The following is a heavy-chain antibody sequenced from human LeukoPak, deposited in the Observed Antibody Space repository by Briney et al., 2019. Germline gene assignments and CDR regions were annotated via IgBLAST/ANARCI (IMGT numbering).Heavy chain of an antibody. V-gene: IGHV4-59*12. CDR2: IYYSGST. J-gene: IGHJ3*02. Sequence: SETLSLTCTVSGGSISSYYWSWIRQPPGKGLEWIGYIYYSGSTNYNPSLKSRVTISVDTSKNQFSLKLSSVTAADTAVYYCARDPNNWGEVLDAFDIWGQGTMVTVSS. D-gene: IGHD7-27*01. CDR3: ARDPNNWGEVLDAFDI. CDR1: GGSISSYY.